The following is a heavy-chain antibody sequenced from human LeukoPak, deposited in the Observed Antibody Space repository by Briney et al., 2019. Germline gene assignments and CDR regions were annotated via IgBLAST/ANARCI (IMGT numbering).Heavy chain of an antibody. J-gene: IGHJ4*02. CDR2: ISLSGLT. Sequence: PSETLSLTCGVSGGSISNTNWWSWVRQPPGQGLEWIGEISLSGLTNYNPSLKSRVTVSLDKSKNHLSLNLTSVTAADTGVYYCSRENGAFSPFGYWGQGTLVTVPS. CDR1: GGSISNTNW. D-gene: IGHD2-8*01. CDR3: SRENGAFSPFGY. V-gene: IGHV4-4*02.